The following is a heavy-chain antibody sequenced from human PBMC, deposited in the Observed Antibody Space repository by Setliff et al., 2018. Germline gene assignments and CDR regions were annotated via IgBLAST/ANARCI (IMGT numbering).Heavy chain of an antibody. CDR3: ARTCSGGACYFMFDY. V-gene: IGHV3-33*08. CDR1: GFTFSSYA. J-gene: IGHJ4*02. Sequence: GGSLRLSCAASGFTFSSYAMNWVRQAPGKGLEWVAVIWDDGGNKYHADSVKGRFTISRDNSKNTLYLQMNSLRPEETAVYYCARTCSGGACYFMFDYWGQGTLVTVSS. CDR2: IWDDGGNK. D-gene: IGHD2-15*01.